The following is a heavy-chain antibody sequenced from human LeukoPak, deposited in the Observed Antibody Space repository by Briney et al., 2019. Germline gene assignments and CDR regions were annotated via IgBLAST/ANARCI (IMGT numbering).Heavy chain of an antibody. J-gene: IGHJ6*02. CDR1: GFIFDDYG. D-gene: IGHD3-10*01. CDR2: ISWNSGSK. Sequence: PGRSLRLSCTASGFIFDDYGMHWVRQGPGKGLEWVAGISWNSGSKGYADPVKGRFTISRDNAKYALYLEMSSLRTEDTALYYCAKDTDYYAGLDAWGQGTTVTVSS. V-gene: IGHV3-9*01. CDR3: AKDTDYYAGLDA.